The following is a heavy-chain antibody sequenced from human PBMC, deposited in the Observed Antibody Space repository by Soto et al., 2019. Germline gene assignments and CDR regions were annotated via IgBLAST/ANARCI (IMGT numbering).Heavy chain of an antibody. V-gene: IGHV5-51*01. J-gene: IGHJ4*02. CDR3: ARHRTSPTPDILTGYYY. CDR2: IYPGDSDT. D-gene: IGHD3-9*01. CDR1: GYSFTSYW. Sequence: GESLKISCKGSGYSFTSYWIGWVRQMPGKGLEWMGIIYPGDSDTRYSPSFQGQVTISADKSISTAYLQWSRLKASDTAMYYCARHRTSPTPDILTGYYYWGQGTLVTVSS.